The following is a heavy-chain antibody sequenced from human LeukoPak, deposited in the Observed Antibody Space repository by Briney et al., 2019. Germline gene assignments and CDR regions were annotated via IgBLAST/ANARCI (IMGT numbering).Heavy chain of an antibody. V-gene: IGHV4-59*01. CDR3: ARAKGSIYCSSTSCYPRKAFDI. J-gene: IGHJ3*02. CDR1: GGSISSYY. CDR2: IYYSGST. Sequence: SETLSLTCTVWGGSISSYYGSWIRQPPGKGLVGIGYIYYSGSTNYNPSLKSRVTISVDTSKNQFSLKLSSVTAADTAVYYCARAKGSIYCSSTSCYPRKAFDIWGQGTMVTVSS. D-gene: IGHD2-2*01.